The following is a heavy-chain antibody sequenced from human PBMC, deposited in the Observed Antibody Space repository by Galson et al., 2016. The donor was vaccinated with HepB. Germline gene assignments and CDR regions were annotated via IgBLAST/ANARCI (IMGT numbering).Heavy chain of an antibody. J-gene: IGHJ4*02. D-gene: IGHD6-13*01. V-gene: IGHV4-4*02. CDR3: ARLTTMYSSSRFDY. Sequence: TLSLTCAVSGGSISSDNWWGWVRQPPGKGLEWIGEIYHSGNANYNPSLKSRVTISVDKSKNQFSLKLSSVTAADTAVYYCARLTTMYSSSRFDYWGQGTLVTVST. CDR2: IYHSGNA. CDR1: GGSISSDNW.